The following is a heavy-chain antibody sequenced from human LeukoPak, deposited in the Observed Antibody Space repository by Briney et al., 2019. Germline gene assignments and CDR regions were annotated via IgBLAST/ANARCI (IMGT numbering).Heavy chain of an antibody. CDR3: ARGADLSGYSGYDGNYYYYGMDV. CDR1: GGSISSYF. V-gene: IGHV4-59*01. CDR2: IYYSGST. D-gene: IGHD5-12*01. J-gene: IGHJ6*02. Sequence: SETLSLTCTVSGGSISSYFWSWIRQPPGKGLEWIGYIYYSGSTNYNPSLKSRVTISVDTSKNQFSLKLSSVTAADTAVYYCARGADLSGYSGYDGNYYYYGMDVWGQGTTVTVSS.